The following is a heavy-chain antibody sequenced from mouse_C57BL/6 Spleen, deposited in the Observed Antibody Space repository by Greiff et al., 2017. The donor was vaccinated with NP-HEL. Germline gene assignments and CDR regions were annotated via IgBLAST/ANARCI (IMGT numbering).Heavy chain of an antibody. J-gene: IGHJ2*01. D-gene: IGHD1-1*01. Sequence: QVQLQQSGAELVKPGASVKLSCKASGYTFTEYTIHWVKQRSGQGLEWIGRIYPGDGDTNYNGKFKGKATLTADKSSSTAYMQLSSLTSEDSAVYFCARGDYGSSYYFDYWGQGTTLTVSS. CDR2: IYPGDGDT. V-gene: IGHV1-82*01. CDR3: ARGDYGSSYYFDY. CDR1: GYTFTEYT.